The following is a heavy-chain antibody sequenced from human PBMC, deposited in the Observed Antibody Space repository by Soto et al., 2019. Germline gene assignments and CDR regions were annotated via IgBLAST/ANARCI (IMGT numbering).Heavy chain of an antibody. CDR3: AKDPIVVVAAAKAPHY. CDR2: ISGSGGST. CDR1: GFTFSSYA. J-gene: IGHJ4*02. V-gene: IGHV3-23*01. D-gene: IGHD2-2*01. Sequence: GGSLILSCAASGFTFSSYAMSWVLQAPGKGLEWVSAISGSGGSTYYADSVKGRFTISRDNSKNTLYLQMNSLRAEDTAVYYCAKDPIVVVAAAKAPHYWGQGTLVTVSS.